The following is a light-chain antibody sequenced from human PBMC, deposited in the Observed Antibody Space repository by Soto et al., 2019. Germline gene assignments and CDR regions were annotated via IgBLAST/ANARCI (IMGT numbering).Light chain of an antibody. CDR2: GHS. CDR1: SSKIGAGYD. CDR3: QSYDGSLGV. Sequence: QSVLTQPPSVSGAPGQRVTISCTGSSSKIGAGYDVHWYQQLPGTAPKLLIFGHSNRPSGVPDRFSGSKSGTSASLAITGLQAEDEADYYCQSYDGSLGVFGTGTKLTVL. J-gene: IGLJ1*01. V-gene: IGLV1-40*01.